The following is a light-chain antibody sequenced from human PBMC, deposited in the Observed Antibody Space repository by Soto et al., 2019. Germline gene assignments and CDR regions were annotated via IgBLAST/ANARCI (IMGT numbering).Light chain of an antibody. CDR2: EVS. V-gene: IGLV2-14*01. J-gene: IGLJ2*01. CDR3: SSYTSTSTL. CDR1: SSDIGGYDY. Sequence: QSALTQPASVSGSPGQSITISCTGTSSDIGGYDYVSWYQQHPGKVPKLLIYEVSDRPSGVSNRFSGSKSGNTASLTISGLQGEDEADYYCSSYTSTSTLFGGGTKLTVL.